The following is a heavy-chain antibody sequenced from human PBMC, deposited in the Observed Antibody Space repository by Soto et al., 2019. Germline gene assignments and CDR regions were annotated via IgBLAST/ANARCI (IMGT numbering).Heavy chain of an antibody. CDR3: ATSYYYDTRDAFDI. CDR1: GGSISSSSYY. D-gene: IGHD3-22*01. J-gene: IGHJ3*02. Sequence: SETLSLTCTVSGGSISSSSYYWGWIRQPPGKGLEWIGSIYYSGSTYYNPSLKSRVTISVDTSKNQFSLKLSSATAADTAVYYCATSYYYDTRDAFDIWGQGTMVTVSS. V-gene: IGHV4-39*01. CDR2: IYYSGST.